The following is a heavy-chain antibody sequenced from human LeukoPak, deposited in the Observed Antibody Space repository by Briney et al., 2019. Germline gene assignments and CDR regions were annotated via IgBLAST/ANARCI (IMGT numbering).Heavy chain of an antibody. CDR3: AADGEYAFQG. V-gene: IGHV3-74*01. CDR1: GLSFHNTW. Sequence: GGSLSLSCAASGLSFHNTWMHWIRQAPGKGLVWVSRIISDGITTTYADSVKGRFTISRDNAKNTMYLQMNSLRAEDTAVYYCAADGEYAFQGWGQARLLTVSS. J-gene: IGHJ3*01. D-gene: IGHD2/OR15-2a*01. CDR2: IISDGITT.